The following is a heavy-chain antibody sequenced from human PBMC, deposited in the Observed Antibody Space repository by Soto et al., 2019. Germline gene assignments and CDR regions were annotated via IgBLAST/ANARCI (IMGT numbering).Heavy chain of an antibody. V-gene: IGHV2-5*01. CDR1: GFSLSTSGVG. J-gene: IGHJ6*02. Sequence: QITLKESGPTLVKPTQTLTLTCTFSGFSLSTSGVGVGWIRQPPGKALEWLALIYWNDDKRYSPSLKSRLTITKDTSKNQVVLTITNMDPVDTATYYCAHSQELRYFDWLSPSRFGYYYYGMDVWGQGTTVTVSS. CDR2: IYWNDDK. D-gene: IGHD3-9*01. CDR3: AHSQELRYFDWLSPSRFGYYYYGMDV.